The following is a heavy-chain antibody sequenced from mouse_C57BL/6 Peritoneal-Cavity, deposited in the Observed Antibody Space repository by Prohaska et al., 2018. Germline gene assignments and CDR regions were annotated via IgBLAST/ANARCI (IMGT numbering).Heavy chain of an antibody. Sequence: QVQLQQSGPELVKPGASVKISCKASGYTFTDYYINWVKQRPGQGLEWIGWICPGSGSTYYNEKFKGKATLTVDKSSSTAYMLLSSLTSEDSAVYFCARGQFITTVVAFDYWGQGTTLTVSS. CDR2: ICPGSGST. J-gene: IGHJ2*01. CDR1: GYTFTDYY. D-gene: IGHD1-1*01. CDR3: ARGQFITTVVAFDY. V-gene: IGHV1-75*01.